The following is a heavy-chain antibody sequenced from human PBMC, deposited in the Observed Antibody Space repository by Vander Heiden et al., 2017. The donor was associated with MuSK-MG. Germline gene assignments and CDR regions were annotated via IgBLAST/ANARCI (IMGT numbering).Heavy chain of an antibody. CDR1: GFTFSSYA. CDR3: ARDGHCSGGSCYHY. CDR2: ISYDGSNK. Sequence: QVQLVESGGGVVQPGRSLRLSCAASGFTFSSYAMHWVRQAPGKGLEWVAVISYDGSNKYYADSVKGRFTISRDNSKNTLYLQMNSLRAEDTAVYYCARDGHCSGGSCYHYWGQGTLVTVSS. V-gene: IGHV3-30-3*01. D-gene: IGHD2-15*01. J-gene: IGHJ4*02.